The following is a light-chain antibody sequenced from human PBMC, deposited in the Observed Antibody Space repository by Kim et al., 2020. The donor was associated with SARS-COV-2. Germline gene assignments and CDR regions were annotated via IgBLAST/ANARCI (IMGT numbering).Light chain of an antibody. CDR2: GAS. CDR3: QQYDISPYN. Sequence: EIVVTQSPGTLSLSPGGRATLSCRVSQSVDNRYLAWYQQKPGQGPRLLISGASSRATGISDRFSGSGSRTDFTLTISRLEPEDSAVYYCQQYDISPYNFGQGTKLE. J-gene: IGKJ2*01. V-gene: IGKV3-20*01. CDR1: QSVDNRY.